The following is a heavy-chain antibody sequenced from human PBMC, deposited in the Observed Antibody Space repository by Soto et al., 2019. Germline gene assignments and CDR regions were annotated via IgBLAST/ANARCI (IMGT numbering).Heavy chain of an antibody. CDR1: GYTFIHYY. CDR3: ARSRLHGDF. J-gene: IGHJ4*02. D-gene: IGHD2-21*01. V-gene: IGHV1-46*01. Sequence: QVQLVQSGAEVKKPGASVKVSCKASGYTFIHYYIHWVRQAPGQGLEWVAIINPNGGSTNYAQQFRGRVAVTSDTSTTTGSMELNSLGSDDTAVYFWARSRLHGDFWGQGTLVTVSS. CDR2: INPNGGST.